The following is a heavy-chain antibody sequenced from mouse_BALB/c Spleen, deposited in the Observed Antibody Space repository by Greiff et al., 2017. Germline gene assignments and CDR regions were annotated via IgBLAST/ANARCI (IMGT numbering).Heavy chain of an antibody. V-gene: IGHV2-4-1*01. CDR1: GFSLTSYG. J-gene: IGHJ4*01. CDR2: IWSGGST. D-gene: IGHD1-1*01. Sequence: QVQLKQSGPGLVQPSQSLSITCTVSGFSLTSYGVHWVRQSPGKGLEWLGVIWSGGSTDYNAAFISRLSISKDNSKSQVFFKMNSLQADYTAIYYCAFTTVVATDYAMDYWGQGTSVTVSS. CDR3: AFTTVVATDYAMDY.